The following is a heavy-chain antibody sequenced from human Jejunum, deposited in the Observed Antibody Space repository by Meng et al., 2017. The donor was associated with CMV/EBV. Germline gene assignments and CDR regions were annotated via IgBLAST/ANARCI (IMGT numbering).Heavy chain of an antibody. CDR3: AREDGYKFWFDP. CDR2: INPKSGAT. J-gene: IGHJ5*02. Sequence: ASGYTFSDYYINWVRPAPGQGLEWMGWINPKSGATKYGQKFQGRVTMTRDTSISTVYMELSRLRPDDTAVYYCAREDGYKFWFDPWGQGTLVTVSS. D-gene: IGHD5-24*01. CDR1: GYTFSDYY. V-gene: IGHV1-2*02.